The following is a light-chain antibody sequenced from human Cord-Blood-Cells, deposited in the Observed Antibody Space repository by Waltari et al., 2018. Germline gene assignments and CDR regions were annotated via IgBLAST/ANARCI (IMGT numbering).Light chain of an antibody. CDR2: TAS. Sequence: DIQMTQSPSSLSASVGDSLTITCRASQSISSYLNWYQQKPGKAPKLLIYTASSLQSRVPSWFSGSGSGTDFSLTISSLQPEDFSTYYCQQSYSTPPITFGQGTRLEIK. CDR3: QQSYSTPPIT. J-gene: IGKJ5*01. CDR1: QSISSY. V-gene: IGKV1-39*01.